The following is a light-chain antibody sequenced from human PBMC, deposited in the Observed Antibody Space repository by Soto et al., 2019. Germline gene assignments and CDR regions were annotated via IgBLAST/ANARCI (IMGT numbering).Light chain of an antibody. CDR1: SSNIGAGSD. V-gene: IGLV1-40*01. CDR3: QSYGSSLSGSHFV. Sequence: QSVLTQPPSVSGAPGQRVTISCTGSSSNIGAGSDVHWYQQLPGTAPKLLIYGNSNRPSGVPDRFSGSKSGTSASLTITGLQAEDEADYYCQSYGSSLSGSHFVFGTGTKLTVL. J-gene: IGLJ1*01. CDR2: GNS.